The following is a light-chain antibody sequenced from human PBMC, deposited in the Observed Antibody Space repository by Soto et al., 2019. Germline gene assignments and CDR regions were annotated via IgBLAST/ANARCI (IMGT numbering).Light chain of an antibody. J-gene: IGKJ1*01. CDR3: LQDYIYPWT. V-gene: IGKV1-6*01. Sequence: PSTLSASGGDRVTITCRASQGIRDDLAWYQHKPGKAPKLLIYAASSLQSGVPSRFSGSGSGTDFTLTISSLQPEDFATYYCLQDYIYPWTFGQGTKVDIK. CDR2: AAS. CDR1: QGIRDD.